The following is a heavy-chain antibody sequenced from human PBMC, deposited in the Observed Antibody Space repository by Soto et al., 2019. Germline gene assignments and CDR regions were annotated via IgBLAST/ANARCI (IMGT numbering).Heavy chain of an antibody. V-gene: IGHV4-4*07. CDR3: ARHEGNGNVWPLDY. D-gene: IGHD2-8*01. J-gene: IGHJ4*02. CDR2: IYTSGST. CDR1: GGSISSYY. Sequence: PSETLSLTCTVSGGSISSYYWSWIRQPAGKGLEWIGRIYTSGSTNYNPSLKSRVTMSLDTSKNQFSLKLTSVTAADTALYYCARHEGNGNVWPLDYWGQGILVTV.